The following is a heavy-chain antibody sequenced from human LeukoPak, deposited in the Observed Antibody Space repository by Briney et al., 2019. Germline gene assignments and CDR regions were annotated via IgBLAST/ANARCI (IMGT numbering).Heavy chain of an antibody. Sequence: ASVKVSYKASGYTFTSYAMNWVRQAPGQGLEWMGWINTNTGNPAYAQGFTGRFVFSLDTSVSTAYLQISSLKAEDTAVYYCARDSSRHKYAFDIWGQGTMVTVSS. CDR3: ARDSSRHKYAFDI. CDR2: INTNTGNP. V-gene: IGHV7-4-1*02. J-gene: IGHJ3*02. CDR1: GYTFTSYA.